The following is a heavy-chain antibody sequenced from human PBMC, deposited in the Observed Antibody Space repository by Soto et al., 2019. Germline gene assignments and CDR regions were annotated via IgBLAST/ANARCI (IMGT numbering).Heavy chain of an antibody. CDR3: AHKSLTGYYHDY. CDR2: IYWDDDK. CDR1: GFSLSTSGVT. Sequence: SGPTLVNPTQTLTLTCTFSGFSLSTSGVTVGWVRQPPGKALEWLALIYWDDDKRYSPFLKSRLTVTKDTSKNQVALTMTNMDPGDTGTYFCAHKSLTGYYHDYWGQGTLVTVSS. V-gene: IGHV2-5*02. D-gene: IGHD3-9*01. J-gene: IGHJ4*02.